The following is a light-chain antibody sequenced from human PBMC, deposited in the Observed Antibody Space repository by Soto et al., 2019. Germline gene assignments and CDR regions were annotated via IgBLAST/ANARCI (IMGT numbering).Light chain of an antibody. J-gene: IGKJ2*01. Sequence: EIVLTQSPGTLSLSPGESATLSCRASQRISSTYLAWYHQKRGQAPRLLIYDASTRATGISDRFSGSGSGTGFTLTISRLEPEDFGVYYCQQYAKSPLYTYGQGTKLEIK. CDR3: QQYAKSPLYT. CDR2: DAS. CDR1: QRISSTY. V-gene: IGKV3-20*01.